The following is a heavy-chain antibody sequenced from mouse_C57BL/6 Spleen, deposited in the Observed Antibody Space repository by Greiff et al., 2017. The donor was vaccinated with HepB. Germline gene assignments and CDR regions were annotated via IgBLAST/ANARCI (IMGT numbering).Heavy chain of an antibody. Sequence: VQLQQSGAELVRPGTSVKMSCKASGYTFTNYWIGWAKQRPGHGLEWIGDIYPGGGYTNYNEKFKGKATLTADKSSSTAYMQFSSLTSEDSAIYYCARSRDYYGSIYWYFDVWGTGTTVTVSS. CDR3: ARSRDYYGSIYWYFDV. J-gene: IGHJ1*03. CDR1: GYTFTNYW. CDR2: IYPGGGYT. V-gene: IGHV1-63*01. D-gene: IGHD1-1*01.